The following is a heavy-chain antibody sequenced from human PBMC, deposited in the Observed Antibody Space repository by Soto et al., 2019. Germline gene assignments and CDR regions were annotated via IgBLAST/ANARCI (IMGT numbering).Heavy chain of an antibody. V-gene: IGHV3-21*01. CDR1: GFTLIRYS. CDR3: ARESEDLTSNFDY. CDR2: ISSTTNYI. J-gene: IGHJ4*02. Sequence: PWGSLRLSCAASGFTLIRYSMNCFRQAPGKGLEWVSSISSTTNYIYYADSMKGRFTVSRDNAKNSVYLDMNSLSAEDTAVYHCARESEDLTSNFDYWGQGTLVTVAS.